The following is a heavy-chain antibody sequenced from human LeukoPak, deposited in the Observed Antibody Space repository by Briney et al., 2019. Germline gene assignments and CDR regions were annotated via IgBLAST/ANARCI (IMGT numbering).Heavy chain of an antibody. D-gene: IGHD3-22*01. J-gene: IGHJ5*02. CDR3: ARPYYYDSRIDP. CDR1: GGSISSSSYY. V-gene: IGHV4-39*01. Sequence: SETLSLTCSVSGGSISSSSYYWGWIRQPPEKGLEWIGTISYSGSTYYNPSLKSRVSISVDTSKNQLSLKLSSVTAADTAVYYCARPYYYDSRIDPWGQGILVTVSS. CDR2: ISYSGST.